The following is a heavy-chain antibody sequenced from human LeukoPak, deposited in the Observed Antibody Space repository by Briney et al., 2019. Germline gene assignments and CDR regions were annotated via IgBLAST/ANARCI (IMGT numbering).Heavy chain of an antibody. CDR3: ARDLGGAYYFDY. Sequence: GAPVKVSCKASGYTFTGYYMHWVRQAPGQGLEWMGWINPNSGGTNYAQKFQGRVTMTRDTSISTAYMELSRLRSDDTAVYYCARDLGGAYYFDYWGQGTLVTVSS. J-gene: IGHJ4*02. CDR2: INPNSGGT. CDR1: GYTFTGYY. V-gene: IGHV1-2*02. D-gene: IGHD1-26*01.